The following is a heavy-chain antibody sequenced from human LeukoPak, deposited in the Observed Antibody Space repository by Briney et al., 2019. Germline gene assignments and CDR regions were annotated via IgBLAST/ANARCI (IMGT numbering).Heavy chain of an antibody. D-gene: IGHD1-1*01. CDR3: ARVNAPVATFDY. CDR1: GYSISSTYY. Sequence: SETLSLTCTVSGYSISSTYYGAWMRQPPGKGLEWIATISHSGNTYYTPSLESRLTISLDTSKKHFSLRLSSVTAADTAVYYCARVNAPVATFDYWGLGTLVAVSS. J-gene: IGHJ4*02. CDR2: ISHSGNT. V-gene: IGHV4-38-2*02.